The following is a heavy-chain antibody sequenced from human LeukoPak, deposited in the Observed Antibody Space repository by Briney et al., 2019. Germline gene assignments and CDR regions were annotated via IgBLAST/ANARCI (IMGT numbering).Heavy chain of an antibody. CDR2: INHSGST. CDR1: GGSFSGYY. CDR3: ARGTIFGSHNWFDP. V-gene: IGHV4-34*01. D-gene: IGHD3-3*01. Sequence: SETLSLTCAVYGGSFSGYYWSWIRQPPGKGLEWIGEINHSGSTYYNPSLKSRVTISVDRSKNQFSLKLSSVTAADTAVYYCARGTIFGSHNWFDPWGQGTLVTVSS. J-gene: IGHJ5*02.